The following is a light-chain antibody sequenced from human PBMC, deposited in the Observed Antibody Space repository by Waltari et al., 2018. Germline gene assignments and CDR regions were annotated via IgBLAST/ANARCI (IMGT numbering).Light chain of an antibody. J-gene: IGKJ4*01. V-gene: IGKV3-15*01. CDR2: GAS. CDR1: QSVSGS. CDR3: QQYHNWPPLT. Sequence: EIVLTQSPATLSVSPGERATLSCRASQSVSGSLAWSQQKPGQAPRLLIYGASTRATGIPARFSGSGSGATYTLTISSLQSEDFAVYYCQQYHNWPPLTFGGGTNVEIK.